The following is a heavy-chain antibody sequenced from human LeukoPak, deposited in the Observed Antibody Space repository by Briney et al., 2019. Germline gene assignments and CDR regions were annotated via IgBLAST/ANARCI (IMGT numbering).Heavy chain of an antibody. Sequence: GASVKVSCKASGYTFSIYGIAWVRQAPGQGLEWMGWISGYNGNTNYAQKLQGRVSMTTDTSTTTAYMELRSLTSDDTALYYCARSSLGTITAGPFDYWGQGTLVTVSS. J-gene: IGHJ4*02. D-gene: IGHD5-12*01. CDR1: GYTFSIYG. CDR3: ARSSLGTITAGPFDY. V-gene: IGHV1-18*01. CDR2: ISGYNGNT.